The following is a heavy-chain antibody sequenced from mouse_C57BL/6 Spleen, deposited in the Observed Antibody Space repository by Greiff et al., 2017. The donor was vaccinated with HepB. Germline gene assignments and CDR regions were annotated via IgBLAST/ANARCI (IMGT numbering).Heavy chain of an antibody. D-gene: IGHD1-1*01. CDR2: INPNYGTT. Sequence: EVQLQQSGPELVKPGASVKISCKASGYSFTDYNMNWVKQSNGKSLEWIGVINPNYGTTSYNQKFKGKATLTVDQSSSTAYIQLNSLTSEDSAVYYCANYGSSQGYYAMDYWGQGTSVTVSS. CDR1: GYSFTDYN. V-gene: IGHV1-39*01. CDR3: ANYGSSQGYYAMDY. J-gene: IGHJ4*01.